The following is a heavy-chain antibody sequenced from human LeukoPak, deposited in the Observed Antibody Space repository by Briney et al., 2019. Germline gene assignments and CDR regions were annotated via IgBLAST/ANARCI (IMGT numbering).Heavy chain of an antibody. J-gene: IGHJ6*02. Sequence: VASVTVSCKASAYTFSSYGISWVRQAPGQGLEWMGWISAYNGNTNYAQKFQGRVTMTIDTSTSTAYMDLGSLRSDDTAMYYCAKDRAQNPGGYYHYGMDVWGQGTTVTVSS. CDR1: AYTFSSYG. CDR3: AKDRAQNPGGYYHYGMDV. CDR2: ISAYNGNT. D-gene: IGHD2-15*01. V-gene: IGHV1-18*01.